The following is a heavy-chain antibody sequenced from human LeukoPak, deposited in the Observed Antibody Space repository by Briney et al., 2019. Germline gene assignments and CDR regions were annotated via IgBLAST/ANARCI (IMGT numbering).Heavy chain of an antibody. CDR3: ARGSVAAAPYFQH. Sequence: PSETLSLTCTVSGGSISSYYWSWIRQPPGKGLEWIGYIYYSGSTNYNPSLKSRVTISVDTSKNQFSLKVSSVTAADTAVYYCARGSVAAAPYFQHWGQGTLVTVSS. CDR1: GGSISSYY. D-gene: IGHD6-13*01. V-gene: IGHV4-59*12. J-gene: IGHJ1*01. CDR2: IYYSGST.